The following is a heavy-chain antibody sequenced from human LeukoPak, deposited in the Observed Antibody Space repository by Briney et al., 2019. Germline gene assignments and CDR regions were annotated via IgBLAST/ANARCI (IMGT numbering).Heavy chain of an antibody. Sequence: PGGSLRLSCAASGFTFSGSAMHWVRQASGKGLEWVGRIRSKANSYATAYAASVKGRFTISRDDSKNTAYLQMNSLKTEDTAVYYCTRRVDTMVRGVSDYWGQGTLVTVSS. J-gene: IGHJ4*02. CDR3: TRRVDTMVRGVSDY. D-gene: IGHD3-10*01. CDR2: IRSKANSYAT. CDR1: GFTFSGSA. V-gene: IGHV3-73*01.